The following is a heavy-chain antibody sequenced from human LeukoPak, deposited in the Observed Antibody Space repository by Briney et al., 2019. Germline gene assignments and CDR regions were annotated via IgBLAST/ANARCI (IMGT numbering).Heavy chain of an antibody. CDR3: ARGHIDYAFDC. D-gene: IGHD4-17*01. CDR2: IKQDGSEK. J-gene: IGHJ4*02. CDR1: GFTFSSYW. Sequence: GSLRLSCAASGFTFSSYWMSWVRQAPGKGLEWVANIKQDGSEKYYVDSVKGRFTISRDNAKKSLDLQMNSLRAEDTALYYCARGHIDYAFDCWGQGTLVTVSS. V-gene: IGHV3-7*03.